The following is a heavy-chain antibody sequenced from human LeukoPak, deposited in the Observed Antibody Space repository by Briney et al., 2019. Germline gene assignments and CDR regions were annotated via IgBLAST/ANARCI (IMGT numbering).Heavy chain of an antibody. Sequence: GGSLRLSCAASGFTFSNYALHWVRQAPGKGLEWVAVISYDGSNKFYADSVRGRFTISRDNSKNTLFLQMNSLRPEDTAVYYCERGIGSSSWPLALWGQGTLVIVSS. V-gene: IGHV3-30*04. D-gene: IGHD6-13*01. CDR3: ERGIGSSSWPLAL. CDR1: GFTFSNYA. CDR2: ISYDGSNK. J-gene: IGHJ4*02.